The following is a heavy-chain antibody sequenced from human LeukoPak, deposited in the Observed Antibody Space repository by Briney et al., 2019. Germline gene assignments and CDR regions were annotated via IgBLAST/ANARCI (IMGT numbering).Heavy chain of an antibody. CDR1: GGSISSYY. Sequence: PSETLSLTCTVSGGSISSYYWSWIRQPAGKGLEWIGRIYTSGSTNYNPSLKSRVTMSVDTSKNQFSLKLSSVTAADTAVYYCAGEPHYTYYYDSSGYPFDYWGQGTLVTVSS. V-gene: IGHV4-4*07. J-gene: IGHJ4*02. CDR2: IYTSGST. CDR3: AGEPHYTYYYDSSGYPFDY. D-gene: IGHD3-22*01.